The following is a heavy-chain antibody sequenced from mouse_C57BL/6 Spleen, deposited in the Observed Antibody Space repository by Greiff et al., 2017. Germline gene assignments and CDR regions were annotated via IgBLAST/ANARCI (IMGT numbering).Heavy chain of an antibody. J-gene: IGHJ2*01. V-gene: IGHV3-6*01. Sequence: EVQLVESGPGLVKPSQSLSLTCSVTGYSITSGYYWNWIRQFPGNKLEWMGYISYDGSNNYNPSLNNRISITRDTSKNQFVLKLNSVTTEDTATYYCARERGYFDYWGQGTTLTVSS. CDR3: ARERGYFDY. CDR2: ISYDGSN. CDR1: GYSITSGYY.